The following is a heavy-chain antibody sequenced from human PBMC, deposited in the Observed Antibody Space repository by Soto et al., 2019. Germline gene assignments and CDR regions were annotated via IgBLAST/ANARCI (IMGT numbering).Heavy chain of an antibody. CDR2: ISAYNGNT. V-gene: IGHV1-18*04. CDR3: ARDAHDFWSGYLSWFDP. D-gene: IGHD3-3*01. Sequence: ASVKVSCKASGYTFTSYGISWVRQAPGQGLEWMGWISAYNGNTNYAQKLQGRVTMTTDTSTSTAYMELRSLRSDDTAVYYCARDAHDFWSGYLSWFDPWGQGTLVTVSS. CDR1: GYTFTSYG. J-gene: IGHJ5*02.